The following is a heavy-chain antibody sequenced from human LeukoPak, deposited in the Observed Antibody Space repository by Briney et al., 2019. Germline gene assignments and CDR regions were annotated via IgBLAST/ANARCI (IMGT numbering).Heavy chain of an antibody. CDR3: VRDSSYAFDY. V-gene: IGHV4-39*07. D-gene: IGHD3-16*01. J-gene: IGHJ4*02. CDR2: IYYSGST. CDR1: GGSISSSSYY. Sequence: PSETLSLTCTVSGGSISSSSYYWGWIRQPPGKGLEWIGSIYYSGSTYYNPSLKSRVTISVDTSKNQFSLKLSSVTAADTAVYYCVRDSSYAFDYWGRGTQVTVSS.